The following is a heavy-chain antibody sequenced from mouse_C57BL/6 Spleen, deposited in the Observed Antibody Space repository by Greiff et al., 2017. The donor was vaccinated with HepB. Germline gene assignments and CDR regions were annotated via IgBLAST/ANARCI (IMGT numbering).Heavy chain of an antibody. CDR2: IDPSDSYT. CDR1: GYTFTSYW. Sequence: QVHVKQPGAELVRPGTSVKLSCKASGYTFTSYWMHWVKQRPGQGLEWIGVIDPSDSYTNYNQKFKGKATLTVDTSSSTAYMQLSSLTSEDSAVYYCARMSYGSSYDYYAMDYWGQGTSVTVSS. V-gene: IGHV1-59*01. D-gene: IGHD1-1*01. J-gene: IGHJ4*01. CDR3: ARMSYGSSYDYYAMDY.